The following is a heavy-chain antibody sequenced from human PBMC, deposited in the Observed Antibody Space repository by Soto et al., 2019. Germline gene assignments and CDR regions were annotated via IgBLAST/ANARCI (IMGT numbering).Heavy chain of an antibody. CDR3: ARVGSSGWSPDY. J-gene: IGHJ4*02. CDR1: GGSISGHY. D-gene: IGHD6-19*01. CDR2: IFYSGSTTY. Sequence: SETLSLTCTVSGGSISGHYWIWIRQPPGEGMEWIGYIFYSGSTTYNNNPSLKSRVSISVDTSKNQFYLRLSSVTAADTAVYYCARVGSSGWSPDYWGQGSLVTV. V-gene: IGHV4-59*11.